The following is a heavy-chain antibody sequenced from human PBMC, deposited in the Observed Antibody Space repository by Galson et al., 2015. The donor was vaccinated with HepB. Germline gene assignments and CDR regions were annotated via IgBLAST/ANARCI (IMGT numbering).Heavy chain of an antibody. CDR2: IYYSGST. CDR1: GGSISSYY. Sequence: ETLSLTCTVSGGSISSYYWSWIRQPPGKGLEWIGYIYYSGSTNYNPSLKSRVTISVDTSKNQFSLKLSSVTAADTAVYYCARDQRDYFRSHDAFDIWGQGTMVTVSS. CDR3: ARDQRDYFRSHDAFDI. D-gene: IGHD2/OR15-2a*01. J-gene: IGHJ3*02. V-gene: IGHV4-59*01.